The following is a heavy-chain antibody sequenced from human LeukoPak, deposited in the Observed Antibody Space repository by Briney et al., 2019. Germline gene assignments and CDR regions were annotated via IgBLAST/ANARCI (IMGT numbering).Heavy chain of an antibody. J-gene: IGHJ5*02. CDR1: GGSFSGYY. D-gene: IGHD1-1*01. CDR2: INHSGST. Sequence: PSETLSLTCAVYGGSFSGYYWSWIRQPPGKGLEWIGEINHSGSTNYNPSLKSRVTISVDTSKNQFSLKLSSVTAADTAVYYCARPVSKMTTANWFDPWGQGTLVTVSS. CDR3: ARPVSKMTTANWFDP. V-gene: IGHV4-34*01.